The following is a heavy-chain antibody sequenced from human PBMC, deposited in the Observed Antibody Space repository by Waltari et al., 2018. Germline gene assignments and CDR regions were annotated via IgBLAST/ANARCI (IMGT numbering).Heavy chain of an antibody. V-gene: IGHV3-15*01. D-gene: IGHD3-16*02. J-gene: IGHJ4*02. CDR2: IKTQSDGGGAT. CDR3: TTDQGDSYTFYSFDY. CDR1: GFPFSITW. Sequence: EVQLVESGGGLVNPGGSLRLSCAASGFPFSITWMDWVRQAPGKGLEWIARIKTQSDGGGATYYAAPVTGRFTVSRDDSKNMLYLQMSSLKTEDTAMYYCTTDQGDSYTFYSFDYWGQGTLVTVSS.